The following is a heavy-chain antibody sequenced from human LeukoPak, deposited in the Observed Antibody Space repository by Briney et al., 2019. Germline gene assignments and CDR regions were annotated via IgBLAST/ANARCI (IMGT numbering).Heavy chain of an antibody. J-gene: IGHJ3*02. CDR2: INPNNGGT. V-gene: IGHV1-2*02. Sequence: GASVKVSCKASGYSFIGYYIHWVRQAPGQGLEWMGWINPNNGGTNYAQTFQGRVSMTRDTSISTAYMELSSLRSEDTAVYYCATPLGPGGDAFDIWGQGTMVTVSS. CDR1: GYSFIGYY. D-gene: IGHD2-8*02. CDR3: ATPLGPGGDAFDI.